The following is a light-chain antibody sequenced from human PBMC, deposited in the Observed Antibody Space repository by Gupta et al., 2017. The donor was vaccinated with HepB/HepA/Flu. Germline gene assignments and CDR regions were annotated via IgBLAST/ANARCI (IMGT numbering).Light chain of an antibody. V-gene: IGKV1-5*03. CDR2: KAS. CDR3: QQDNSYWT. Sequence: DIQMTQSPSTLSASVGDRVTITCRASQSISSWLAWYQQKPGKAPKLLIYKASRLESGVPSRFSGSGYGKEFTLTSSRRQHDDFANYYCQQDNSYWTFGQGTKVEIK. CDR1: QSISSW. J-gene: IGKJ1*01.